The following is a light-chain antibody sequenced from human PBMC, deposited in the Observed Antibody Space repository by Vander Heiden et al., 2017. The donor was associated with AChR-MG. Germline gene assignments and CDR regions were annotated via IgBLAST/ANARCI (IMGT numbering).Light chain of an antibody. Sequence: QTVVSQEPSFPVSPRRPVTPTCALSSGSVPTRYYPAWYQQTPGQAPRMLIYNTNNRSSGVSDRFSGSILGNTAALTITGAQADDEADYYCVLYMGSGIWVFGGGTKLTVL. CDR3: VLYMGSGIWV. CDR2: NTN. V-gene: IGLV8-61*01. J-gene: IGLJ3*02. CDR1: SGSVPTRYY.